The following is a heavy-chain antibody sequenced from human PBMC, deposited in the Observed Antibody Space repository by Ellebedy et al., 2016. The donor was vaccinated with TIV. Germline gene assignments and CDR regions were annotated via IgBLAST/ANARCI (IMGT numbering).Heavy chain of an antibody. CDR1: GFAFGDFA. Sequence: ASVKVSCKASGFAFGDFAVQWVRQPRGQRLEWIGWIDAGSGTSSYAQRFQERVNNTRDMSTTTGDLELSRLRSDDTAVYYCATTNTLGNWFHPWGQGTLVTVSS. CDR3: ATTNTLGNWFHP. V-gene: IGHV1-58*01. J-gene: IGHJ5*02. D-gene: IGHD3-16*01. CDR2: IDAGSGTS.